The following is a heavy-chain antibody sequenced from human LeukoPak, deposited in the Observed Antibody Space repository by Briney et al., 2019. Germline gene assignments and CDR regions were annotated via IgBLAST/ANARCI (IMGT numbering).Heavy chain of an antibody. CDR1: GFSFRDYA. D-gene: IGHD5/OR15-5a*01. J-gene: IGHJ4*02. Sequence: PGGSLRLSCAASGFSFRDYAMNWVRQAPGKGLEWVSGISGSGGSTNYADSVEGRFTISRDNSKNTLYLQMNSLRADDTAVYYCAKARGSSVYEQFDYWGQGTQVTVSP. CDR3: AKARGSSVYEQFDY. CDR2: ISGSGGST. V-gene: IGHV3-23*01.